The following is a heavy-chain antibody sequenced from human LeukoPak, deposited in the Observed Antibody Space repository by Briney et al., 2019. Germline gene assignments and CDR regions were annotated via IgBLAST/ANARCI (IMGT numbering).Heavy chain of an antibody. D-gene: IGHD1-26*01. CDR3: ARAGGSYTFDY. V-gene: IGHV3-11*05. Sequence: GSLRRSCAASGFTFSDYYMSWIRQAPGKGLEWLSYITTCTNYADSVKGRFTISRDNAKNSLDLQMDSLRAEDTAVYYCARAGGSYTFDYWGQGTLVTVSS. CDR2: ITTCT. J-gene: IGHJ4*02. CDR1: GFTFSDYY.